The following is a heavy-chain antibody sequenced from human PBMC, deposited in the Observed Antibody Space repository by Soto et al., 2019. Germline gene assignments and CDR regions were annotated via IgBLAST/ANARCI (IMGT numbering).Heavy chain of an antibody. CDR1: GFTFSDYY. Sequence: GGSLRLSCAASGFTFSDYYMSWIRQAPGKGLEWVSYISSSGSTIYYADSVKGRFTISRDNAKNSLYLQMNSLRAEDTAVYYCARDFSRGGSYEWGEVLDYWGQGTLVTVSS. J-gene: IGHJ4*02. V-gene: IGHV3-11*01. CDR3: ARDFSRGGSYEWGEVLDY. D-gene: IGHD1-26*01. CDR2: ISSSGSTI.